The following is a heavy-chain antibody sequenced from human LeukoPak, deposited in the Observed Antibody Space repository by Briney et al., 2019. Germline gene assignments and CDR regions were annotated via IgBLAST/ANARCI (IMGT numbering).Heavy chain of an antibody. D-gene: IGHD6-13*01. CDR2: IIPIFGTA. V-gene: IGHV1-69*05. Sequence: ASVKVSCKASGGTFSSYAISWVRQAPGQGLEWMGGIIPIFGTANYAQKFQGRVTITTDESTSTAYMELSSLRSEDTAVYYCARGPLIPGIAAAGYDYRGQGTLVTVSS. J-gene: IGHJ4*02. CDR1: GGTFSSYA. CDR3: ARGPLIPGIAAAGYDY.